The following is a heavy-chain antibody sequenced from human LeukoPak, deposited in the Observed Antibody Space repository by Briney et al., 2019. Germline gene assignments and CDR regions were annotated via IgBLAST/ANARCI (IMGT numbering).Heavy chain of an antibody. CDR1: GYSLTSYY. J-gene: IGHJ6*02. Sequence: ASVKVSCKSSGYSLTSYYMHWVRQAPGQGLEWMGIVYPSGGSTSYAQKVQGRVTMTTDTSTSTAYMELRSLRSDDTAVYYCARGTTIYDGMDVWGQGTTVTVSS. V-gene: IGHV1-46*01. CDR3: ARGTTIYDGMDV. D-gene: IGHD4-17*01. CDR2: VYPSGGST.